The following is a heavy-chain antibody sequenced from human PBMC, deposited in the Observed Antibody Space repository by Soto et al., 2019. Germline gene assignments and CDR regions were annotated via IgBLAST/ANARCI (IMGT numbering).Heavy chain of an antibody. D-gene: IGHD5-18*01. CDR1: GFSFTGYY. Sequence: GASVKVSCKASGFSFTGYYIHWLRQAPGQGLEWMGWINAHSGGTNYAQKFQGWVTMTRDTSISTAYMELSRLRSDDTAVYYCARGGGGYSENYGMDVWGQGTTVTVSS. CDR3: ARGGGGYSENYGMDV. CDR2: INAHSGGT. J-gene: IGHJ6*02. V-gene: IGHV1-2*04.